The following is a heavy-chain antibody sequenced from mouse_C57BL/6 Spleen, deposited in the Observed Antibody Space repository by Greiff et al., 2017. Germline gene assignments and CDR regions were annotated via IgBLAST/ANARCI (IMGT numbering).Heavy chain of an antibody. CDR2: LNPNYGTT. CDR1: GYSFTDYN. D-gene: IGHD2-2*01. V-gene: IGHV1-39*01. Sequence: VQLQQSGPELVKPGASVKISCKASGYSFTDYNMNWVKQSNGKSLEWIGVLNPNYGTTSYNQKFKGKATLTVDQSSSTAYMQLNSLTSEDSAVYYCARSDGYDAEGYFDVWGTGTTVTVSS. J-gene: IGHJ1*03. CDR3: ARSDGYDAEGYFDV.